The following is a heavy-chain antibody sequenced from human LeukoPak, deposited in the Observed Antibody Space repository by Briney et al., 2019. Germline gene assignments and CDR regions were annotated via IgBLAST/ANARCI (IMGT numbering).Heavy chain of an antibody. J-gene: IGHJ4*02. CDR3: ARVLRGGYCADY. Sequence: SETLSLTCTVSGGSISSYYWSWIRQSPGKGLEWIGHMHYSGSTNYNFSLESRVTMSMDTSKRQISLKLSSVTAADTAVYYCARVLRGGYCADYWGQGTLVTVSS. CDR2: MHYSGST. D-gene: IGHD5-12*01. CDR1: GGSISSYY. V-gene: IGHV4-59*08.